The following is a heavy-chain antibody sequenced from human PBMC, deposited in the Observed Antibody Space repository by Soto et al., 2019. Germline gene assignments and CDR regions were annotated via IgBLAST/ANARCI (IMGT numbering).Heavy chain of an antibody. Sequence: GGSLRLSCAASGFTFNKYPMTWVRQAPGKGLEWVSSIDARGDSTSYADSVRGRFTISRDNSKNTLYLQMNSLRAEDTAVYYCAKELERHFDYWGQGTLVTVSS. V-gene: IGHV3-23*01. D-gene: IGHD1-1*01. CDR3: AKELERHFDY. CDR1: GFTFNKYP. J-gene: IGHJ4*02. CDR2: IDARGDST.